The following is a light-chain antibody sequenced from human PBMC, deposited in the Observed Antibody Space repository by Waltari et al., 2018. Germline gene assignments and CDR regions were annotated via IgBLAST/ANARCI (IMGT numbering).Light chain of an antibody. Sequence: QSVLTQPPSASGTPGQRVTVSCSGSSSTIGSTYVHWYQQLPGTAPRLLIYRNNQRPAGVPDRFSGSKSGTSASLAISGLRSEDEADYYCATWDDSLSAWVFGGGTKLTVL. CDR1: SSTIGSTY. CDR3: ATWDDSLSAWV. J-gene: IGLJ3*02. V-gene: IGLV1-47*01. CDR2: RNN.